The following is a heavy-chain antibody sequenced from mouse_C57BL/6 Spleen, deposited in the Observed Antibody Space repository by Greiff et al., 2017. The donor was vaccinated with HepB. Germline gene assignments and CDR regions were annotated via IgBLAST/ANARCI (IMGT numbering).Heavy chain of an antibody. CDR1: GFNIKDDY. CDR3: TSYRPSYSLYAMDY. J-gene: IGHJ4*01. V-gene: IGHV14-4*01. Sequence: EVQLQQSGAELVRPGASVKLSCTASGFNIKDDYMHWVKQRPEQGLEWIGWIDPENGDTEYASKFQGKATITADTSSNTAYLQLSSLTSEDTAVYYWTSYRPSYSLYAMDYWGQGTSVTVSS. CDR2: IDPENGDT. D-gene: IGHD2-12*01.